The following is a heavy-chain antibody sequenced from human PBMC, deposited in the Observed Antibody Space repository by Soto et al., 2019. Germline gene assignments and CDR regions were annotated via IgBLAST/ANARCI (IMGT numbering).Heavy chain of an antibody. CDR3: ARGLNRALAARRGVVDYSGMDV. CDR2: IYSGGST. V-gene: IGHV3-53*01. CDR1: GFTVSSNY. D-gene: IGHD6-6*01. Sequence: PGGSLRLSCAASGFTVSSNYMSWVRQAPGKGLEWVSVIYSGGSTYYADSVKGRFTISRDNSKNTLYLQMNSLRAEDTAVYYFARGLNRALAARRGVVDYSGMDVWGQGTTVTVSS. J-gene: IGHJ6*02.